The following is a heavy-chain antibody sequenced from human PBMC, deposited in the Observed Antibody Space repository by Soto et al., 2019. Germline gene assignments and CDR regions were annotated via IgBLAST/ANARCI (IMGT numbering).Heavy chain of an antibody. Sequence: QVQLVESGGGLVKPGGSLRLSCAASGFTFSDYYMSWIRQAPGKGLEWVSYISSSGSTIYYADSVKGRFTISRDNAKNPLYLQKNTLKAENTAVYYCPRGTSYYALPFDYWGQGTLVTVSS. V-gene: IGHV3-11*01. CDR1: GFTFSDYY. J-gene: IGHJ4*02. CDR3: PRGTSYYALPFDY. D-gene: IGHD1-26*01. CDR2: ISSSGSTI.